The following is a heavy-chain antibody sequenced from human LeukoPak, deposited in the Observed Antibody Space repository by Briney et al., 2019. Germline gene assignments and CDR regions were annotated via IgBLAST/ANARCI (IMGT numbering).Heavy chain of an antibody. V-gene: IGHV4-30-2*01. CDR3: AREGVGATCY. CDR1: GGSISSGGYY. CDR2: IYHSGST. D-gene: IGHD1-26*01. Sequence: PSQTLSLTCTVSGGSISSGGYYWSWIRQPPGKGLEWIGYIYHSGSTYYNPSLKSRVTISVDRSKNQFSLKLSSVTAADTAVYFRAREGVGATCYWGQGTLVTVSS. J-gene: IGHJ4*02.